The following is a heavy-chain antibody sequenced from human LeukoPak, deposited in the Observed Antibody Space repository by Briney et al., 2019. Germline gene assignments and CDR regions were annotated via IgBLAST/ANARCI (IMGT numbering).Heavy chain of an antibody. J-gene: IGHJ4*02. V-gene: IGHV4-34*01. CDR3: ARWSNWKDLVY. D-gene: IGHD1-1*01. Sequence: PSETLSLTCAVYGGSFSGYYWSWIRQPPGKGLEWIGEINHSGSTNYNPSLKSRVTISVDTSKNQFSLKLSSVTAADTAVYYCARWSNWKDLVYWGQGTLVTVSS. CDR1: GGSFSGYY. CDR2: INHSGST.